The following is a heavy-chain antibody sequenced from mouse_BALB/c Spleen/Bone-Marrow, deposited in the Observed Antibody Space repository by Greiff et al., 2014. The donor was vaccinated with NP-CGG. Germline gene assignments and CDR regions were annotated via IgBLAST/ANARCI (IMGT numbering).Heavy chain of an antibody. D-gene: IGHD2-2*01. CDR2: IFPRTGTT. Sequence: QVQLQQPGAELVKPGASVKLSCKTSGYTFTSYWIQWVKQRPGQGLGWIGEIFPRTGTTYYNEKFKGKATLTIDTSSSTAYMQLSSLTSEDSAVYFCARREWLRPFDYWGQGTTLTVSS. J-gene: IGHJ2*01. CDR1: GYTFTSYW. V-gene: IGHV1S132*01. CDR3: ARREWLRPFDY.